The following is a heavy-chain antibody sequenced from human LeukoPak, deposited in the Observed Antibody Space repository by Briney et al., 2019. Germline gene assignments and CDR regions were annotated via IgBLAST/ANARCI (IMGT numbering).Heavy chain of an antibody. CDR2: ISVYSGDT. CDR1: GYTFSSYG. J-gene: IGHJ4*02. CDR3: ARAPAAGATRVDY. V-gene: IGHV1-18*01. D-gene: IGHD6-13*01. Sequence: GASVKVSCKASGYTFSSYGISWGRQAPGQGLEWMGWISVYSGDTKYAQKVQGRVTTTTDTPTSTAYMELRSLTSDDTAVYFCARAPAAGATRVDYWGQGTLVTVSS.